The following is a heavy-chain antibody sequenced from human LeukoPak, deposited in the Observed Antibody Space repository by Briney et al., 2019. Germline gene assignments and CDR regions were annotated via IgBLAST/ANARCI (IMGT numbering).Heavy chain of an antibody. CDR1: GGSFSAYS. D-gene: IGHD1-7*01. V-gene: IGHV4-34*01. CDR2: IDQSGGT. Sequence: PSETLSLTCAVYGGSFSAYSWTWIRQPPGKGLEWVGEIDQSGGTSYNPSLKSRVTLSLDTSKKHFFLILNSVTAADTAVYYCARTIELRLHYWGQGTPVTVSS. CDR3: ARTIELRLHY. J-gene: IGHJ4*02.